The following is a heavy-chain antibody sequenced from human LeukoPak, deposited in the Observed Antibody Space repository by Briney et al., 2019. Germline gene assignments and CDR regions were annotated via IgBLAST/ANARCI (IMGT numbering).Heavy chain of an antibody. J-gene: IGHJ4*02. CDR2: IYSGGST. CDR3: AKDMFRISIMITFGGVIVPDY. Sequence: GGSLRLSCAASGFTVSSNYMSWVRQAPGKGLEWVSVIYSGGSTYYADSVKGRFTISRDNSKNTLYLQMNSLRAEDTAVYYCAKDMFRISIMITFGGVIVPDYWGQGTLVTVSS. V-gene: IGHV3-66*01. CDR1: GFTVSSNY. D-gene: IGHD3-16*02.